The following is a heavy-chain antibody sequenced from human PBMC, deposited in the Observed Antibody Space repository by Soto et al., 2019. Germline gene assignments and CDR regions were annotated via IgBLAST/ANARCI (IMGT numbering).Heavy chain of an antibody. Sequence: MSVSCQDTGKGLEWISYIDTSSTKIYYADSVKGRFTISRDNAKNSLYLEMNSLRDEDTAVYYCASHYDMWSGYLSPVDYWGQGTLVTVSS. CDR3: ASHYDMWSGYLSPVDY. J-gene: IGHJ4*02. D-gene: IGHD3-3*01. V-gene: IGHV3-11*01. CDR2: IDTSSTKI.